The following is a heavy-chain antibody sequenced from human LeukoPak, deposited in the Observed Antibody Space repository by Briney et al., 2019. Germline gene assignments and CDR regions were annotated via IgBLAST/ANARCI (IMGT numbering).Heavy chain of an antibody. CDR2: INPNSGGT. Sequence: ASVKVSCKASGYTFTGYYMHWVRQAPGQGLEWMGRINPNSGGTNYAQKFQGRVTMTRDTSISTAYMELSRLRSDDTAVYYCAARGYSYGYSGSFDYWGRGTLVTVSS. CDR1: GYTFTGYY. D-gene: IGHD5-18*01. V-gene: IGHV1-2*06. CDR3: AARGYSYGYSGSFDY. J-gene: IGHJ4*02.